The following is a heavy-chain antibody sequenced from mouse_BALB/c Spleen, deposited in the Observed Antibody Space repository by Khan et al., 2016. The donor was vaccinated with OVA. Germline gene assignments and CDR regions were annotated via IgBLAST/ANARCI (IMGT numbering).Heavy chain of an antibody. CDR1: GYSITSEFA. V-gene: IGHV3-2*02. D-gene: IGHD2-4*01. Sequence: EVQLQESGPGLVKPSQSLSLTCTVTGYSITSEFAWNWIRQFPGNKLEWMGYISYSGNTRYNPSLNSLISITRDTSRNQFFLQLNSVTTEDTATYYCARKYYYDYDPFPYWGQGTLVTVSA. J-gene: IGHJ3*01. CDR2: ISYSGNT. CDR3: ARKYYYDYDPFPY.